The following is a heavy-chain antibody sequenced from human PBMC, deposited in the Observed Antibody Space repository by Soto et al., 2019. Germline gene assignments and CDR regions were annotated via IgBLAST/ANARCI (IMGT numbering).Heavy chain of an antibody. J-gene: IGHJ4*02. V-gene: IGHV3-30*18. CDR3: AKGTAVARQHFAN. CDR1: GFTFSDFG. Sequence: QVQLVESGGGVVQPERSLRLSCATSGFTFSDFGIHWVRQAPGKGLEWVAAISADGSDKYYLGSVQGRFTIYRDNTQNARYLQLNSLRTEDTAVYYCAKGTAVARQHFANWGQGTLVTVSS. CDR2: ISADGSDK. D-gene: IGHD6-19*01.